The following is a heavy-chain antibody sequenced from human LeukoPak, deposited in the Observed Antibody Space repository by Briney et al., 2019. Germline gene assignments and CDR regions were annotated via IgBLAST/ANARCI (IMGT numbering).Heavy chain of an antibody. CDR1: GFTFSSYS. Sequence: GGSLRLSCAASGFTFSSYSMNWVRQAPGKGLEWVSYISSSGSTIYYTDSVKGRFTISRDNAKNSLYLQMNSLRAEDTAVYYCAELGITMIGGVWGKGTTVTISS. V-gene: IGHV3-48*04. J-gene: IGHJ6*04. CDR3: AELGITMIGGV. D-gene: IGHD3-10*02. CDR2: ISSSGSTI.